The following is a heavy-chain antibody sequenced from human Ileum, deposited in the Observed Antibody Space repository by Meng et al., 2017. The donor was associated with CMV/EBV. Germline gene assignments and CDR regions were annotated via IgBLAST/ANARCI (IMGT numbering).Heavy chain of an antibody. V-gene: IGHV5-51*04. CDR3: ARRYSGSYWDY. CDR2: IYPGDSDT. J-gene: IGHJ4*02. Sequence: ISWKGSGYTFMRYGIGWVRQMPGKGLEWMGMIYPGDSDTRYSPSFEGQITISADEPISTAYLQWASLKASDSAFYYCARRYSGSYWDYWGRGTLVTVSS. CDR1: GYTFMRYG. D-gene: IGHD1-26*01.